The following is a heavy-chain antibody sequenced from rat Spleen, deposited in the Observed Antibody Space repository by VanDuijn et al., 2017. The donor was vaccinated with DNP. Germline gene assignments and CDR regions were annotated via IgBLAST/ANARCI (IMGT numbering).Heavy chain of an antibody. CDR2: ISYDGSDT. CDR3: AGRPPPTRGPFDY. Sequence: EVQLVESGGGLVQPGRSLKLSCAVSGITFSDHNMAWVRQAPKKSLEWVATISYDGSDTYYRDSVKGRFTISRDNAKSTLYLQMDSLRSEDTATYYCAGRPPPTRGPFDYWGQGVTVTVSS. D-gene: IGHD1-4*01. J-gene: IGHJ2*01. CDR1: GITFSDHN. V-gene: IGHV5-7*01.